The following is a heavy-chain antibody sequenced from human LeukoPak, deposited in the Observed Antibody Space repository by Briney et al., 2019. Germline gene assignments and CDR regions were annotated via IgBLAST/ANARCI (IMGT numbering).Heavy chain of an antibody. Sequence: PSETLSLTCTVSSGSISSYDWSWIRQPAGKGLEWIGRIYTSGSPNYNPSLKSRVTMSVDTSKNQFSLKLSSVTAADTAVYYCATGHYDLLTGYYNVGRFDPWGQGTLVTVSS. CDR2: IYTSGSP. J-gene: IGHJ5*02. CDR3: ATGHYDLLTGYYNVGRFDP. D-gene: IGHD3-9*01. CDR1: SGSISSYD. V-gene: IGHV4-4*07.